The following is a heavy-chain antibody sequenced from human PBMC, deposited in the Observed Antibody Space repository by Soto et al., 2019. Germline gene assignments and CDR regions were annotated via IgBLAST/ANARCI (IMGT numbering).Heavy chain of an antibody. D-gene: IGHD6-19*01. J-gene: IGHJ4*02. CDR2: ISYDGSNK. CDR1: GFTFSSYG. CDR3: AKDHIAVAGICDY. V-gene: IGHV3-30*18. Sequence: VGSLRLSFAASGFTFSSYGMHWVRQAPGKGLEWVAVISYDGSNKYYADSVKGRFTISRDNSKNTLYLQMNSLRAEDTAVYYCAKDHIAVAGICDYWGQGTLVTVS.